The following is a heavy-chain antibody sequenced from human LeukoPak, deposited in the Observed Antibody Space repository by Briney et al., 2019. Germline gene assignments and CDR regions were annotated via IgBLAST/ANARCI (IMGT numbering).Heavy chain of an antibody. V-gene: IGHV3-23*01. J-gene: IGHJ4*02. CDR1: GFTFSSYA. CDR2: ISGSGGST. Sequence: GGSLRLSCAASGFTFSSYAMSWVRQAPGKGLEWVSAISGSGGSTYYADSVKGRFTISRDSSRNTLYLQMNSLRAEDTAVYYCARTISSSSTSCFLYWGQGTLVTVSS. D-gene: IGHD2-2*01. CDR3: ARTISSSSTSCFLY.